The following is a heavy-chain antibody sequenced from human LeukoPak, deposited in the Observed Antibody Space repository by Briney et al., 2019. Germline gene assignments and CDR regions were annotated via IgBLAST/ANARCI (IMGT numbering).Heavy chain of an antibody. Sequence: PSETLSLTCAVYGGSFSGYYWSWIRQLPGKGLEWIGEINHSGSTNYNPSLKSRVTISVDTSKNQFSLKLSSVTAADTAVYYCARAHYYGSGSYYRIDYWGQGTLVTVSS. CDR3: ARAHYYGSGSYYRIDY. V-gene: IGHV4-34*01. CDR2: INHSGST. CDR1: GGSFSGYY. D-gene: IGHD3-10*01. J-gene: IGHJ4*02.